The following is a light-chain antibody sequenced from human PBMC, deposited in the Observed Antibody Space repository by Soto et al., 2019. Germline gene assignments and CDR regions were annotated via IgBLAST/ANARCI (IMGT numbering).Light chain of an antibody. J-gene: IGKJ4*01. V-gene: IGKV3-15*01. CDR2: GAS. CDR1: QSISNY. CDR3: QQYNNWPLT. Sequence: EIVLTQSPATLSLSPGERATLSCRASQSISNYLAWYQQKPGQAPRLLIYGASTRAIGVPPRFSGSASGTEFTLTISSLQSEDFAVYYCQQYNNWPLTFGGGTKVDI.